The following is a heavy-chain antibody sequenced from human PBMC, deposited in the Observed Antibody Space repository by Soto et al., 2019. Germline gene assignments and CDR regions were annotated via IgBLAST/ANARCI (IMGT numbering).Heavy chain of an antibody. CDR1: GFTFSSYA. CDR3: AKDLIGWNDTYDFWSGAFDY. D-gene: IGHD3-3*01. J-gene: IGHJ4*02. V-gene: IGHV3-23*01. Sequence: GGSLRLSCAASGFTFSSYAMSWVRQAPGKGLEWVSAISGSGGSTYYADSVKGRFTISRDNSKNTLYLQMNSLRAEDTAVYYCAKDLIGWNDTYDFWSGAFDYWGQGTLVTVSS. CDR2: ISGSGGST.